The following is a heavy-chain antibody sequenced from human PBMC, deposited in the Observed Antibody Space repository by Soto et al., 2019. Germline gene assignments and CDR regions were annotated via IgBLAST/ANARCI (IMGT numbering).Heavy chain of an antibody. CDR2: ISPYNANT. Sequence: QVQLVQSGGEVREPGASVKVSCKASGYSFLYYAISWVLQAPGQGLEWLGWISPYNANTKYGERVQGRVTITTDTATSTAYLELRSLTSDDTAVYYCAVRGSDTSKGLLGWGQGTLVTVSS. D-gene: IGHD6-19*01. V-gene: IGHV1-18*01. CDR1: GYSFLYYA. CDR3: AVRGSDTSKGLLG. J-gene: IGHJ4*02.